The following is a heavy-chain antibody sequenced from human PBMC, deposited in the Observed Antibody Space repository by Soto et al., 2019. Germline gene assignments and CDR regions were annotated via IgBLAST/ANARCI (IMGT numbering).Heavy chain of an antibody. V-gene: IGHV3-74*01. D-gene: IGHD6-19*01. CDR1: GFTFSTSW. CDR2: INSGASAT. Sequence: EVQLVESGGGLVQPGGSLRLSCAASGFTFSTSWMHWVRQAAGKGLVWVSRINSGASATNYADSVKGRFTISRDNVKNTLYLQMDSLTAEDTAVYYCARGPSGWFGYDYWGQGTLVSVSS. J-gene: IGHJ4*02. CDR3: ARGPSGWFGYDY.